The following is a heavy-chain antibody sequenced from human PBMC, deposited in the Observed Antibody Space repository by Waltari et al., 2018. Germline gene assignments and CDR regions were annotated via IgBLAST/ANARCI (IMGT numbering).Heavy chain of an antibody. CDR1: GGSISGYY. V-gene: IGHV4-34*01. CDR3: ARVPFVTSYYYYDMDV. CDR2: INHSGST. Sequence: QVQLQESGPGLVKPSETLSLTCTVSGGSISGYYWSWIRQPPGKGLEWIGEINHSGSTNYIPSLKSRVAISVDTSKNQCALKLSSVTAADTAVYYCARVPFVTSYYYYDMDVWGKGTTVTVSS. D-gene: IGHD2-21*02. J-gene: IGHJ6*03.